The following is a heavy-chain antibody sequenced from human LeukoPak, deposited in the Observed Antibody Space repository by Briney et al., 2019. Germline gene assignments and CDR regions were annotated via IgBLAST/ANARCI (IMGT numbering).Heavy chain of an antibody. CDR3: ARGPYYDILTGWNGMDV. Sequence: ASVKVSCKASGGIFGSYAISWVRQAPGQGLEWMGGIIPIFGTANYAQKFQGRVTITADKSTSTAYMELSSLRSEDTAVYYCARGPYYDILTGWNGMDVWGKGTTVTVSS. J-gene: IGHJ6*04. CDR1: GGIFGSYA. V-gene: IGHV1-69*06. CDR2: IIPIFGTA. D-gene: IGHD3-9*01.